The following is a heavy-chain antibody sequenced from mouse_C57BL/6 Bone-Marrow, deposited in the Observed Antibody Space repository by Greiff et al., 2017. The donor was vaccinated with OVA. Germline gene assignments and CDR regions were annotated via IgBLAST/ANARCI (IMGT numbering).Heavy chain of an antibody. CDR3: AREDGKWYFDV. D-gene: IGHD2-1*01. J-gene: IGHJ1*03. CDR2: IHPNSGST. V-gene: IGHV1-64*01. Sequence: QVQLQQSGAELVKPGASVKLSCKASGYTFTSYWMHWVKQRPGQGLEWIGMIHPNSGSTNYNEKFKSKATLTVDKSSSTAYMQLSSLTSEDSAVYYCAREDGKWYFDVWGTGTTVTVSS. CDR1: GYTFTSYW.